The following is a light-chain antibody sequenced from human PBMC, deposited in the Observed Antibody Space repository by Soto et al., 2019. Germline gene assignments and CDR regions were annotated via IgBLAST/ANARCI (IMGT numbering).Light chain of an antibody. V-gene: IGLV2-18*02. CDR1: SSDVGSYNR. J-gene: IGLJ1*01. CDR3: SSFTTSSTYV. Sequence: QSALTQPPSVSGSPGQSVAISCTGTSSDVGSYNRVSWYQQPPGTAPKLMIYDVINRPSGVPDRFSGSKSGNTASLTISGLQAEDEAYYYCSSFTTSSTYVFGTGTKLTVL. CDR2: DVI.